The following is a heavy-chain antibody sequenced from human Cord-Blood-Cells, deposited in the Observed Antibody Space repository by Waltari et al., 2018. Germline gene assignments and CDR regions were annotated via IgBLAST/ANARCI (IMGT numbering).Heavy chain of an antibody. D-gene: IGHD6-19*01. J-gene: IGHJ5*02. V-gene: IGHV4-34*01. Sequence: QVQLQQWGAGLLKPSETLSLTCAVYGGSFSGYYWSWIRQPPGKGLEWIGEINHSGSTNYHPSLKSRVTISVDTSKNQFSLKLSSVTAADTAVYYCARGIAVAGTGAYWFDPWGQGTLVTVSS. CDR1: GGSFSGYY. CDR2: INHSGST. CDR3: ARGIAVAGTGAYWFDP.